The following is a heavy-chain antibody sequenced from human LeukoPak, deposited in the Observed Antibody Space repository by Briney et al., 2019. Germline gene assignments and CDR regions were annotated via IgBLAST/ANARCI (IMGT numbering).Heavy chain of an antibody. D-gene: IGHD4-17*01. J-gene: IGHJ6*02. Sequence: HPGGSLRLSCAASGLTVSSNHMSCVRQAPGKGLEWVSVIYRGGSTYYADSVKGRFTISRDNSKNTLYLQMNSLRAEDTAVYYCARVQTTSVYYYGMDVWGQGTTVTVSS. CDR1: GLTVSSNH. CDR2: IYRGGST. CDR3: ARVQTTSVYYYGMDV. V-gene: IGHV3-53*01.